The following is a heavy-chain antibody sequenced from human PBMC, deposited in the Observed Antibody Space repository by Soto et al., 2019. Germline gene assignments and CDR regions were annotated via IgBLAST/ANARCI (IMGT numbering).Heavy chain of an antibody. D-gene: IGHD1-26*01. Sequence: PGPSLRLSCAAPRPTLIDYYMSWIRQAAGNGVEWVSYLGSSGITIYYADSVKGRFTIPRENAKNSLYLQMNSLSAEDTVVYYCAGDMEGARLEYYFASWAQATLFTVS. J-gene: IGHJ4*02. CDR1: RPTLIDYY. CDR2: LGSSGITI. V-gene: IGHV3-11*01. CDR3: AGDMEGARLEYYFAS.